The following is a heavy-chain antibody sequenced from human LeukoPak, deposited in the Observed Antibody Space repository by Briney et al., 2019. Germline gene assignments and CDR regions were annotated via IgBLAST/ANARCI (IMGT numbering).Heavy chain of an antibody. V-gene: IGHV4-4*07. CDR3: TRDTGTTGEVKFDP. CDR1: GNSFGDYY. CDR2: IYTSGST. Sequence: SETLSLTCTVSGNSFGDYYWSWIRQPAGKGLEWIGRIYTSGSTTYNPSLKSRVTMSVDMSKGQFSLNLMSVTAADTAVYYCTRDTGTTGEVKFDPWGQGTLVTVSS. D-gene: IGHD4-17*01. J-gene: IGHJ5*02.